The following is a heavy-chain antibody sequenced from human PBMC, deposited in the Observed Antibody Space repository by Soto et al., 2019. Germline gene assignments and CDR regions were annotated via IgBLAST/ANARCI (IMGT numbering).Heavy chain of an antibody. CDR3: ARESSIAALLPLQH. CDR2: IIPIFGTA. CDR1: GGTFSSYA. J-gene: IGHJ1*01. D-gene: IGHD6-6*01. Sequence: SVKVSCKASGGTFSSYAISWVRQAPGQGLEWMGGIIPIFGTANYAQKFQGRVTITADKSTSTAYMELSSLRSEDTAVYYCARESSIAALLPLQHWGQGTLVTVSS. V-gene: IGHV1-69*06.